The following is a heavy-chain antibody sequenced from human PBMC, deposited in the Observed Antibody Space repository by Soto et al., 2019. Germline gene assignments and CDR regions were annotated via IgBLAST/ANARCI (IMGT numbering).Heavy chain of an antibody. CDR3: ARVGVGYSYGGGFDP. Sequence: QVRLVGSGGGVVQPGRSLRLSCAASGLPFSGYAMNWVRQAPGKGLEWVAVISYDGNKKYYADSVKGRFTVSRDNSKNTLYRQMDSVGPEDTAIYYCARVGVGYSYGGGFDPWGQGTLVTVSS. D-gene: IGHD5-18*01. J-gene: IGHJ5*02. V-gene: IGHV3-30*04. CDR2: ISYDGNKK. CDR1: GLPFSGYA.